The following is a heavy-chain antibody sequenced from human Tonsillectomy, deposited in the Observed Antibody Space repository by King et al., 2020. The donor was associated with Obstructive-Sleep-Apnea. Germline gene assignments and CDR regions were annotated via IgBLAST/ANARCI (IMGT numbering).Heavy chain of an antibody. CDR3: VKGPKVYGMDV. CDR2: IKRKSDGGKT. J-gene: IGHJ6*02. V-gene: IGHV3-15*01. CDR1: GFTFSNAW. Sequence: VQLVESGGGLVKPGGSLRLSCAASGFTFSNAWMTWVRQAPGKGLEWVGRIKRKSDGGKTEYAAPVKDRFTISRDDSKNTVYLQMNSLKIEDTALYYCVKGPKVYGMDVWGQGTTVTVSS.